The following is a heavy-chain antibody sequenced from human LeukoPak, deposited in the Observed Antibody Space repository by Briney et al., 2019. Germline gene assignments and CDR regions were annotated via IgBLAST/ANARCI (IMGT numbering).Heavy chain of an antibody. J-gene: IGHJ4*02. Sequence: GGSLRLSCAASGFTFTNYAMNWVCQAPGKGLEWVSGVSGSGASTYSADSGKGRVTISRDNSKNTLSLQMNSLRAEVKDISLCANERWTNVPAYFDYWGQGTLVTVSS. CDR2: VSGSGAST. V-gene: IGHV3-23*01. D-gene: IGHD2-8*01. CDR1: GFTFTNYA. CDR3: ANERWTNVPAYFDY.